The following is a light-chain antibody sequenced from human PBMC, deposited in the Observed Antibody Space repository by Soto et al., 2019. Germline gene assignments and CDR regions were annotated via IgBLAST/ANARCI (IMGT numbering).Light chain of an antibody. Sequence: QSALTQPASVSGSPGQSITISCTGTSSDVGGYNYVSWYQQHPGKAPKLMIYDVSNQPSGVSNRFSGSKSGNTASLTISGLQAEDEADDYCSSYTRRSTVVFGGGTKLTVL. V-gene: IGLV2-14*01. J-gene: IGLJ3*02. CDR3: SSYTRRSTVV. CDR2: DVS. CDR1: SSDVGGYNY.